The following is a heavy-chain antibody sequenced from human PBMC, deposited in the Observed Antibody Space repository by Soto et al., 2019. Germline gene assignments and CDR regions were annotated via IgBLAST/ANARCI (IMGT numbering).Heavy chain of an antibody. J-gene: IGHJ6*04. D-gene: IGHD2-21*02. V-gene: IGHV5-51*01. CDR2: IYPGDSDT. CDR1: GYSFISHW. Sequence: GESLKISCKVSGYSFISHWIGWVRQMPGKGLEWMGIIYPGDSDTRYSPSFQGQVTISADKSISTAYLQWSSLKASDTAMYYCARLLGPLHIVVVTSPRHYDGMHVWGKGTTGIVSA. CDR3: ARLLGPLHIVVVTSPRHYDGMHV.